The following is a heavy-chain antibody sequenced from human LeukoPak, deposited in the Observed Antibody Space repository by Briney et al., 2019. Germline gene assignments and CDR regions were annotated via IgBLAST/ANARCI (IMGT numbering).Heavy chain of an antibody. CDR2: ISYDGSNK. V-gene: IGHV3-30-3*01. D-gene: IGHD5-18*01. J-gene: IGHJ4*02. CDR1: GFTFSSYA. CDR3: ASLQTATAMAVFDY. Sequence: QPGRSLRLSCAASGFTFSSYAMHWVRQAPGKGLEWVAVISYDGSNKYYADSVKGRFTISRDNSKNTLYLQMNSLRAEDTAVYYCASLQTATAMAVFDYWGQGTLVTVSS.